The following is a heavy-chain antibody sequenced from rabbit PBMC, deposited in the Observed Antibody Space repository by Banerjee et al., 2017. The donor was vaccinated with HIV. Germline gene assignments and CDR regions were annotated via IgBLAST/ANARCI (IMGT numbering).Heavy chain of an antibody. CDR3: ARGVSSINWGYDL. J-gene: IGHJ4*01. CDR2: IYGGSSGST. CDR1: GFSFSSSYW. D-gene: IGHD1-1*01. Sequence: QEQLEESGGDLVKPEGSLTLTCTASGFSFSSSYWMCWVRQAPGKGLEWIACIYGGSSGSTRYASWAKGRFTISKTSSTTVTLQMTSLTGADTDTYFCARGVSSINWGYDLWGQGTLVTVS. V-gene: IGHV1S45*01.